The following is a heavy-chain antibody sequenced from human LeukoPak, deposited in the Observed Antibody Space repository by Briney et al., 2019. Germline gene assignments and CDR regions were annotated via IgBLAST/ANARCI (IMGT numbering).Heavy chain of an antibody. Sequence: GSLRLSCAASGFTFSSYSMNWVRQAPGKGLEWVSYISSSGSTLYYADSVKGRITISRDNAKNSLYLQMNSLRAEDTAVYYCARRRYNWNAIDYWGQGTLVTVSS. CDR2: ISSSGSTL. CDR3: ARRRYNWNAIDY. J-gene: IGHJ4*02. V-gene: IGHV3-48*04. D-gene: IGHD1-20*01. CDR1: GFTFSSYS.